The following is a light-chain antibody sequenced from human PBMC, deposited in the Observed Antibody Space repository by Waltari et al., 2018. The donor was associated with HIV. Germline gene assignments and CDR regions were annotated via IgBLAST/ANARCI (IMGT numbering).Light chain of an antibody. Sequence: QSVLTQPPSESATPGQRVTISCSGGSSHTGSNYVSWYQQIPGTAPKLPIYRNNQRPSRVPDRFSGSKSGTSASLAISGLQSEDEADYYCAAWDDSLNSFVFGTGTRVTVL. J-gene: IGLJ1*01. CDR3: AAWDDSLNSFV. CDR2: RNN. V-gene: IGLV1-47*01. CDR1: SSHTGSNY.